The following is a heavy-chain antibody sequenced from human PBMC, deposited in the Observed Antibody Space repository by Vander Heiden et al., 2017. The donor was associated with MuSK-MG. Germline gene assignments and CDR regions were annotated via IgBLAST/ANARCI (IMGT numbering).Heavy chain of an antibody. CDR1: GCPFGSYA. D-gene: IGHD5-18*01. CDR2: IIPIFGTA. J-gene: IGHJ4*02. CDR3: AILRRVDTAKVFDY. V-gene: IGHV1-69*01. Sequence: VQLAQSGAAVTTPGSSVKVSCKASGCPFGSYAISWVRQAPGQGVAGMGGIIPIFGTANYAQRFQGRVTITADESTITAYMELSGVRPEDTAVYYCAILRRVDTAKVFDYWGEGPLVTVSS.